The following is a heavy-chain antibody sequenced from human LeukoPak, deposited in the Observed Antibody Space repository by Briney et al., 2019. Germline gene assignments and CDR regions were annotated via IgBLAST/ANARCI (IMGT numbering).Heavy chain of an antibody. J-gene: IGHJ4*02. V-gene: IGHV1-18*01. CDR2: ISAYNGNT. Sequence: ASVKVSCKASGYTFTSYGISWVRQAPGQGLEWMGWISAYNGNTNYAQKLQGRVTMTTDTSTSTAYMELRSLRSDDTAVYYCATFKDDSSGYYLDYWGQGTLVTVSS. CDR3: ATFKDDSSGYYLDY. D-gene: IGHD3-22*01. CDR1: GYTFTSYG.